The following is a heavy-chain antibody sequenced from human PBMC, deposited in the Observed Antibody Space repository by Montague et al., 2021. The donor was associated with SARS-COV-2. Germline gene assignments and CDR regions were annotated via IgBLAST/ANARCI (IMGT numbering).Heavy chain of an antibody. CDR1: GFAFNTYD. V-gene: IGHV3-30*18. J-gene: IGHJ4*02. CDR2: VSYDGSNK. D-gene: IGHD6-13*01. CDR3: AKAEGSSWYPIKF. Sequence: SLRLSCAASGFAFNTYDMHWVRQAPGKGLEWVAVVSYDGSNKYYADSVKGRFTISRDNSKNTVSLLMNSLRADDTAVYYCAKAEGSSWYPIKFWGQGTLVTVSS.